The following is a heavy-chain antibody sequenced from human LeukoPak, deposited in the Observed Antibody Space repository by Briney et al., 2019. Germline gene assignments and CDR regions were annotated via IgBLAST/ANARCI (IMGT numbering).Heavy chain of an antibody. V-gene: IGHV3-23*01. J-gene: IGHJ4*02. CDR1: GFTFSSYA. Sequence: GGSLRLSCAASGFTFSSYAMSWVRQAPGKGLEWVSAISGSGGSTYYADSVKGRFTISRDNSKNTLYLQMNSLRAEDTAVYYCAKSMARYCSGGSCYLFDYWGQGTLVTVSS. CDR3: AKSMARYCSGGSCYLFDY. CDR2: ISGSGGST. D-gene: IGHD2-15*01.